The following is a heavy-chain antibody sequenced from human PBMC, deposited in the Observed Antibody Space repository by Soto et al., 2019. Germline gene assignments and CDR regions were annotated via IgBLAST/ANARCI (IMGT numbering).Heavy chain of an antibody. CDR2: IYYSGST. CDR3: ARKQLPYADFDY. Sequence: SETLSLTCTVSGGSISSYYWSWIRQPPGKGLGWIGYIYYSGSTNYNPSLKSRVTISVDTSKNQFSLKLSSVTAADTAVYYCARKQLPYADFDYWGQGTLVTVPQ. J-gene: IGHJ4*02. V-gene: IGHV4-59*01. CDR1: GGSISSYY. D-gene: IGHD3-10*01.